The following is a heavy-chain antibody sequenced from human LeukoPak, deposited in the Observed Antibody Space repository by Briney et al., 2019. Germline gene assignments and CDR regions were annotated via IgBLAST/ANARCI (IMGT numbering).Heavy chain of an antibody. CDR1: GFTFSSYA. D-gene: IGHD3-22*01. V-gene: IGHV3-21*01. Sequence: PGGSLRLSCAASGFTFSSYAMNWVRQAPGKGLEWVSSISSSSSYIYYADSVKGRFTISRDNAKNSLYLQMNSLRAEDTAVYYCARGDYDSSGYMAYWGQGTLVTVSS. CDR3: ARGDYDSSGYMAY. CDR2: ISSSSSYI. J-gene: IGHJ4*02.